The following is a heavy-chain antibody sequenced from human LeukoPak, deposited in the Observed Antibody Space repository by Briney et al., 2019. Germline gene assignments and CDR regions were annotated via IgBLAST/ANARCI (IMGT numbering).Heavy chain of an antibody. D-gene: IGHD3-10*01. CDR2: IIPIFGTA. V-gene: IGHV1-69*06. CDR1: GGTFSSYA. CDR3: ARDRTTMVRGVISMMDY. J-gene: IGHJ4*02. Sequence: GASVKVSCKASGGTFSSYAISWVRQAPGQGLEWMGGIIPIFGTANYAQKFQGRVTITADKSTSTAYMELRSLRSDDTAVYYCARDRTTMVRGVISMMDYWGQGTLVTVSS.